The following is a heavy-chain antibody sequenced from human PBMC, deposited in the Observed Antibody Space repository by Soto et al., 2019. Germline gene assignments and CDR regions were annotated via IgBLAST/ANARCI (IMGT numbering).Heavy chain of an antibody. CDR1: GFTFSSYG. Sequence: LRLSCAASGFTFSSYGMHWVRQAPGKGLEWVAVIWYDGSNKYYADSVKGRFTISRDNSKNTLYLQMNSLRAEDTAVYYCARDNRDGYSYYFDYWGQGTLVTVSS. CDR3: ARDNRDGYSYYFDY. CDR2: IWYDGSNK. D-gene: IGHD4-4*01. J-gene: IGHJ4*02. V-gene: IGHV3-33*01.